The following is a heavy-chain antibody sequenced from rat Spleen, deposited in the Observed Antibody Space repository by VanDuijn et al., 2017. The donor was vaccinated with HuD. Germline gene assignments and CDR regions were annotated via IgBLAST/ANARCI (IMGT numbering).Heavy chain of an antibody. CDR2: ISSGGHT. J-gene: IGHJ2*01. Sequence: QVQLKESGPGLVQPSETLSLTCTVSGFSLTSNGVTWVRQPPGKGLEWVATISSGGHTYYNSALKSRLSISRDTSKSQVFLKMNSLQTEDTAIYYCTRGDTRVPLDYWGQGVMVTVSS. D-gene: IGHD1-4*01. CDR3: TRGDTRVPLDY. CDR1: GFSLTSNG. V-gene: IGHV2S8*01.